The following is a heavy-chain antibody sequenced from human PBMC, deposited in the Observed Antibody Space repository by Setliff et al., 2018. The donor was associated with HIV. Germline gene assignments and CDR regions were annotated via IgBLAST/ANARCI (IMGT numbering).Heavy chain of an antibody. CDR3: ARGRYRSRWYASDHYYIDV. J-gene: IGHJ6*03. V-gene: IGHV4-39*01. CDR2: IYYRGST. D-gene: IGHD6-13*01. Sequence: PSETLSLTCTASAGSISRSSYYWGWIRQPPGKGLQWIGSIYYRGSTYYTPSLKSRVTISVDTSKNQFSLKLRSVTAADTDLYYCARGRYRSRWYASDHYYIDVWGKGTTVTVSS. CDR1: AGSISRSSYY.